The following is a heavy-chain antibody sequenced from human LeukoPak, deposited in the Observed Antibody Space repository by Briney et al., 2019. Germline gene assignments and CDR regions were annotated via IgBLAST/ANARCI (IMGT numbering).Heavy chain of an antibody. Sequence: SETLSLTCTVSGGSTSSSSYYWGWIRQPPGKGLEWIGIIYYSGSKFHYNPSLESRVTISVDASKNQFPLRLSSVTAAETAVYYCARRSDTSMGFFDYWGQGTPVTVSS. CDR2: IYYSGSKF. D-gene: IGHD5-18*01. CDR3: ARRSDTSMGFFDY. V-gene: IGHV4-39*01. CDR1: GGSTSSSSYY. J-gene: IGHJ4*02.